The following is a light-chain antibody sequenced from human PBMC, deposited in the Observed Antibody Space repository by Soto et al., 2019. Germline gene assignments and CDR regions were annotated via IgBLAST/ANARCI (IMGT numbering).Light chain of an antibody. Sequence: QSVLTQPPSVSGAPGQRVTISCAGSSSSIGAGYDVHWYQQLPGAAPKLLIYDDDKRPSGIPDRFSGSKSGTSATLGITGFQTGDEADHYCGSWDSSLSAYVFGTGTKVTVL. CDR2: DDD. CDR3: GSWDSSLSAYV. CDR1: SSSIGAGYD. J-gene: IGLJ1*01. V-gene: IGLV1-51*01.